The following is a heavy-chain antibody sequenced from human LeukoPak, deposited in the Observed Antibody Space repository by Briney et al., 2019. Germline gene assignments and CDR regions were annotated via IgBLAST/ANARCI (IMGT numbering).Heavy chain of an antibody. Sequence: ASVKVACKVSGYTLTELSMHWVRQAPGKWLEWMGGFDPEDGETIYAQKFQGRVTMTEDTSTDTAYMELSSLRSEDTAVYYCATDRVDYYGMDVWGQGTTVTVSS. CDR1: GYTLTELS. V-gene: IGHV1-24*01. CDR3: ATDRVDYYGMDV. CDR2: FDPEDGET. J-gene: IGHJ6*02.